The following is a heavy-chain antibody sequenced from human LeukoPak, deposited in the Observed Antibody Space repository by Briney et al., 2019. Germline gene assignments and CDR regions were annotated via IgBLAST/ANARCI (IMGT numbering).Heavy chain of an antibody. Sequence: GGSLRLSCAASGFTFSSYAMHWVRQAPGKGLEWVAVISYDGSNKYYADSVKGRFTISRDNSKNTLYLQMNSLRAEDTAVFYCARDPHDYLWGSYRYPDYWGQGTLVTVSS. CDR1: GFTFSSYA. J-gene: IGHJ4*02. D-gene: IGHD3-16*02. CDR2: ISYDGSNK. V-gene: IGHV3-30-3*01. CDR3: ARDPHDYLWGSYRYPDY.